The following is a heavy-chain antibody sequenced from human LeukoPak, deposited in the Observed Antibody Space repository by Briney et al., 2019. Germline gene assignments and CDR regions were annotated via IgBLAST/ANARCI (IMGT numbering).Heavy chain of an antibody. CDR3: ARGGELVHYYYGMDV. Sequence: ASVKVSCKASGYTFTSYDINWVRQATGQGLEWMGWMNPNSGNTGYAQKFQGRVTMTRNTSISTAYMELSSLRSEDTAVYYCARGGELVHYYYGMDVWAKGPRSPSP. CDR2: MNPNSGNT. D-gene: IGHD6-13*01. CDR1: GYTFTSYD. V-gene: IGHV1-8*01. J-gene: IGHJ6*02.